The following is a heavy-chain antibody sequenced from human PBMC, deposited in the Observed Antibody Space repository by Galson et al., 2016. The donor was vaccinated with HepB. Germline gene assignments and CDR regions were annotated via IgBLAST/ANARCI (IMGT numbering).Heavy chain of an antibody. CDR1: GFSLTPRGMG. CDR2: IYWDDDK. J-gene: IGHJ5*02. V-gene: IGHV2-5*02. Sequence: PALVKPTQTLTLTCTFSGFSLTPRGMGVGWLRQPPGKALEWLALIYWDDDKRYSPPLKTRLTITKDTSKNQVVLIMTNMDPVDTGTYYCAHRPSPLSRPTTSCSGKWFDPWSQGTLVTVSS. D-gene: IGHD2-2*01. CDR3: AHRPSPLSRPTTSCSGKWFDP.